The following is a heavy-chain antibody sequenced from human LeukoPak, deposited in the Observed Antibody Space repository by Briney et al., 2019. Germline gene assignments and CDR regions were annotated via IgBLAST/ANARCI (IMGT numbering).Heavy chain of an antibody. D-gene: IGHD2-15*01. Sequence: GGSLRLSCAASRFTFSSYEMNWVRQAPGKGLEWVSYISSSGSTIYYADPVKGRFTISRDNAKNPLYLQMNSLRAEDTAVYYCARDLGGGYFDYWGQGTLVTVSS. V-gene: IGHV3-48*03. J-gene: IGHJ4*02. CDR2: ISSSGSTI. CDR3: ARDLGGGYFDY. CDR1: RFTFSSYE.